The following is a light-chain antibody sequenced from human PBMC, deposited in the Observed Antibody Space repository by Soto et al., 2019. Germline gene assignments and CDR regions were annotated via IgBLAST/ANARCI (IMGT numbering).Light chain of an antibody. Sequence: IQLTQSPSSLSASVGDRVTITCRASQAISSYLAWYQQKPGRPPNLLLYGASTLQSGVPSRFSGSGSVTDFTLSISSLQPEDFATYFGQQLNSYPRTFGQGTKVEIK. J-gene: IGKJ1*01. CDR3: QQLNSYPRT. V-gene: IGKV1-9*01. CDR2: GAS. CDR1: QAISSY.